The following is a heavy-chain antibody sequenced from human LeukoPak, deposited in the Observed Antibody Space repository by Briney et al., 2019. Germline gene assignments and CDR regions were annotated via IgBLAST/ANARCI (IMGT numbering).Heavy chain of an antibody. CDR1: GGSISSYY. Sequence: SETLSLTCTVSGGSISSYYWSWIRQPPGKGLEWIGYIYYSGSTNYNPSLTSRVTISVDTSKNQFSLKVSSVTAADTAVYFCARTDNSAFYRRFDYWGQGTLVTVSS. J-gene: IGHJ4*02. D-gene: IGHD3-22*01. CDR2: IYYSGST. V-gene: IGHV4-59*01. CDR3: ARTDNSAFYRRFDY.